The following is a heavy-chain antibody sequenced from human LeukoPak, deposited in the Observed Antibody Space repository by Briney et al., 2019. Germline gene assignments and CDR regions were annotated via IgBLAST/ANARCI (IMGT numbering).Heavy chain of an antibody. CDR2: INHSGST. D-gene: IGHD2-15*01. Sequence: SETLSLTCAVYGGSFSGYYWSWIRQPPEKGLEWIGEINHSGSTNYNPSLKSRVTISVDTSKNQFCLKLSSVTAADTAVYYCARDLIGYCSGGTCSDWFDPWGQGTLVTVSS. J-gene: IGHJ5*02. CDR3: ARDLIGYCSGGTCSDWFDP. CDR1: GGSFSGYY. V-gene: IGHV4-34*01.